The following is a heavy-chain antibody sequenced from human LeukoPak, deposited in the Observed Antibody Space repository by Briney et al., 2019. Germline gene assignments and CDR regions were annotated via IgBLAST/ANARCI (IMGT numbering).Heavy chain of an antibody. Sequence: AAVKDSRMPSRYTLTGYYIHWVRAAPRQGGEWMGWIYLNSGGTNYAQKFQGRVTMTRDTSNSTAYMELSRLRSDDTAVYYCARSNTKLVRGCFVYWGQGTLVTVSS. CDR3: ARSNTKLVRGCFVY. V-gene: IGHV1-2*02. D-gene: IGHD6-6*01. J-gene: IGHJ4*02. CDR1: RYTLTGYY. CDR2: IYLNSGGT.